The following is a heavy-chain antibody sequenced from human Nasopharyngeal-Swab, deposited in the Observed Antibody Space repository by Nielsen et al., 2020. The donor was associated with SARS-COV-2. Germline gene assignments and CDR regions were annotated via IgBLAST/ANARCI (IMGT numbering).Heavy chain of an antibody. V-gene: IGHV4-34*01. Sequence: LTPSCALYGGSFGGYYWSCIRQPPGKGLEWIGEINHIGSTNYNPSLKSRVTISVDTSKNQFSLKLSSVTAADTAVYYCAREHLVHNYYYGMDVWGQGTTVTVSS. CDR2: INHIGST. CDR3: AREHLVHNYYYGMDV. CDR1: GGSFGGYY. D-gene: IGHD6-6*01. J-gene: IGHJ6*02.